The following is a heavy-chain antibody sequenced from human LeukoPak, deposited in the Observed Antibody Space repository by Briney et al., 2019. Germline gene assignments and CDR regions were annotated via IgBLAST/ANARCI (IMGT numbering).Heavy chain of an antibody. Sequence: SETLSLTCTVSGGSISSYYWSWIRQPPGKGLEWIGNISYSGSANYNPSLKSRVTISVGTSENQFPLRLSSVTAADTAVYYCARRRDSSGWYVVDYWGQGTLVTVSS. V-gene: IGHV4-59*01. CDR1: GGSISSYY. D-gene: IGHD6-19*01. CDR2: ISYSGSA. CDR3: ARRRDSSGWYVVDY. J-gene: IGHJ4*02.